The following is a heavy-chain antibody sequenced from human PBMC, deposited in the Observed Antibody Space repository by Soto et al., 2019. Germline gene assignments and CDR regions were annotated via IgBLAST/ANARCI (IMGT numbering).Heavy chain of an antibody. D-gene: IGHD3-9*01. Sequence: SETLSLTCAVYGGSFSGYYWTWIRQPPGTGLEWIGEINHSGSTNYNPSLKSRVTISVDTSKNQFSLKLTSVTAADTAVYYCARDQYYDILTGYRTYYGMDVWGQGTTVS. J-gene: IGHJ6*02. CDR3: ARDQYYDILTGYRTYYGMDV. CDR2: INHSGST. V-gene: IGHV4-34*01. CDR1: GGSFSGYY.